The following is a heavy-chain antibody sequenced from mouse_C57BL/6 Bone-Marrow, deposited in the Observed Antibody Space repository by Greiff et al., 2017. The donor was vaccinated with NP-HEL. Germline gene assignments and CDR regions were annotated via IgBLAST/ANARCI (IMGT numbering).Heavy chain of an antibody. J-gene: IGHJ1*03. V-gene: IGHV1-5*01. D-gene: IGHD1-1*01. CDR1: GYTFTSYW. CDR3: TRRIKDYGSSWDWYFDV. Sequence: EVQLQQSGTVLARPGASVKMSCKTSGYTFTSYWMHWVKQRPGQGLEWIGAIYPGNSDTSYNQKFKGKAKLTAVTSASTAYMELSSLTNEDSAVYYCTRRIKDYGSSWDWYFDVWGTGTTVTVSS. CDR2: IYPGNSDT.